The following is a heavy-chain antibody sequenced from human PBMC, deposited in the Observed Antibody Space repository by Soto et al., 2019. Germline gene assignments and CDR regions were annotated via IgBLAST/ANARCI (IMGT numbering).Heavy chain of an antibody. CDR3: AKPHWNYESANTYFDY. CDR1: GFSLSSYG. D-gene: IGHD1-7*01. J-gene: IGHJ4*02. CDR2: ISYDGSNK. V-gene: IGHV3-30*18. Sequence: VQLVESGGGVVQPGRSLRLSCAGSGFSLSSYGMHWVRQAPGKGLEWVAVISYDGSNKYYADSVKGRFTISRDYSKNTVYLQMNSLRAEDTAVYYCAKPHWNYESANTYFDYWGQGTLVTVSS.